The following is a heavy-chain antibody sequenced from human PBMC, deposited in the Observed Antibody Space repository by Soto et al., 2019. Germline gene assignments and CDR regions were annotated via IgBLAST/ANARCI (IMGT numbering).Heavy chain of an antibody. Sequence: GGSLRLSCAASGFTFSSYGMHWVRQAPGKGLEWVAVIWYDGSNKYYADSVKGRFTISRDNSKNTLYLQMNSLRAEDTAVYYCAREGYPYYGSGSYPYYYYMDVWGKGTTVTVSS. CDR3: AREGYPYYGSGSYPYYYYMDV. D-gene: IGHD3-10*01. CDR2: IWYDGSNK. V-gene: IGHV3-33*01. J-gene: IGHJ6*03. CDR1: GFTFSSYG.